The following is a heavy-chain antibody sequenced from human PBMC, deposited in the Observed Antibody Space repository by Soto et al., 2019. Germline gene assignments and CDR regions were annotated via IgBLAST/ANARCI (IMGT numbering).Heavy chain of an antibody. J-gene: IGHJ3*02. D-gene: IGHD1-20*01. V-gene: IGHV3-7*01. CDR3: AAYNTSRHAAFDI. CDR2: MNEDAKSK. CDR1: GFTFKTYW. Sequence: PVGSLRISCEVSGFTFKTYWMSWVRQAPGKGLEWLANMNEDAKSKYYVDSVKGRFTVLGDSAANSLFLKMASLRAEDTAVYFCAAYNTSRHAAFDIWGRGTLVTVSS.